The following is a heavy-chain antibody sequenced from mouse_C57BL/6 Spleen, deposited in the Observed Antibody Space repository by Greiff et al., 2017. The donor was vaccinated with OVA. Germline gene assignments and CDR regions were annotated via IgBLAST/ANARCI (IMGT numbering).Heavy chain of an antibody. CDR1: GFTFSDYG. J-gene: IGHJ2*01. Sequence: EVMLVESGGGLVKPGGSLKLSCAASGFTFSDYGMHWVRQAPEKGLEWVAYISSGSSTIYYADTVKGRFTISRDNAKNTLFLQMTSLRSEDTAMYYCAREGLLAPDYWGQGTTLTVSS. CDR2: ISSGSSTI. CDR3: AREGLLAPDY. V-gene: IGHV5-17*01. D-gene: IGHD1-1*01.